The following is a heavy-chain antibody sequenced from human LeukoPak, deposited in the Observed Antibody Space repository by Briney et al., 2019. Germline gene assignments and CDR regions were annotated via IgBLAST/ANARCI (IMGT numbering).Heavy chain of an antibody. CDR2: IIPIFGTA. V-gene: IGHV1-69*01. D-gene: IGHD3-22*01. J-gene: IGHJ4*02. CDR3: ARGSPMTSSGYYNH. Sequence: PGQXXXXMGGIIPIFGTANYAQKFQGRVTITADESTSTAYMELSSLRSEDTAVYYCARGSPMTSSGYYNHWGQGTLVTVSS.